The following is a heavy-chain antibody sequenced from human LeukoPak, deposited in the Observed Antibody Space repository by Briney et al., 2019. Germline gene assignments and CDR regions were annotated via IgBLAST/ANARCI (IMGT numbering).Heavy chain of an antibody. Sequence: SETLSLTCTVSGGSISSYYWSWIRQPPGKGLEWIGYIYYSGSTNYNPSLKSRVTISVDTSKNQFSLKLSSVTAADTAVYYCARMVTNWNYATVFYYCYYYMDVWGKGTTVTVSS. CDR3: ARMVTNWNYATVFYYCYYYMDV. J-gene: IGHJ6*03. V-gene: IGHV4-59*01. CDR1: GGSISSYY. D-gene: IGHD1-7*01. CDR2: IYYSGST.